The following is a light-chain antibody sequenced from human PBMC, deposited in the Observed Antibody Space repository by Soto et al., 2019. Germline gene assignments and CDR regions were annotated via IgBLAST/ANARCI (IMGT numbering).Light chain of an antibody. V-gene: IGKV3-20*01. Sequence: EIVLTQSPGTLSLSPGARATLSCRASQSVSSSYLAWYQQKPGQAPRLLISGASSSATGTPDRLSGSGAGTDFTLTISRLEPEDVAVYYCRQYGSSPLTFGGGTKVEIK. CDR1: QSVSSSY. CDR3: RQYGSSPLT. J-gene: IGKJ4*01. CDR2: GAS.